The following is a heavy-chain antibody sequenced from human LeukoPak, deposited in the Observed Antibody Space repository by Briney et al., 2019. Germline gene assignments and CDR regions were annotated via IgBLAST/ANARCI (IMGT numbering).Heavy chain of an antibody. CDR3: ARGDYYYYYYMDV. J-gene: IGHJ6*03. CDR1: GGSISSSSYY. Sequence: PSETLSLTCTVSGGSISSSSYYWGWIRQPPGKGLEWIGSIYHSGSTYYNPSLKSRVTISVDTSKNQFSLKLRSVTAADTAEYYCARGDYYYYYYMDVWGKGTTVTVSS. V-gene: IGHV4-39*07. D-gene: IGHD2-21*02. CDR2: IYHSGST.